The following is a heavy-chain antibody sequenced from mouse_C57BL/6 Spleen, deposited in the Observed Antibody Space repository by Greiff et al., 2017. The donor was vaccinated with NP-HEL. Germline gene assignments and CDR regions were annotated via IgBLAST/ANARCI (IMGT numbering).Heavy chain of an antibody. J-gene: IGHJ2*01. CDR1: GYTFTSYW. V-gene: IGHV1-50*01. CDR3: ARPASSGYYFDD. D-gene: IGHD3-2*02. CDR2: IDPSDSYT. Sequence: VQLQQPGAELVKPGASVKLSCKASGYTFTSYWMQWVKQRPGQGLEWIGEIDPSDSYTNYNQKFKGKATLTVDTSSSTAYMQLSSLTSEDSAVYYCARPASSGYYFDDWGQGTTLTVSS.